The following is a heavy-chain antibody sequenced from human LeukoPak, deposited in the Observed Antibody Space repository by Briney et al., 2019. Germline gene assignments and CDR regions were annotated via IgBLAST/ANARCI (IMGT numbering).Heavy chain of an antibody. CDR3: AKDLSPYGGRGYFDY. V-gene: IGHV3-30*02. CDR2: IRYDGSNK. CDR1: GFTFSSYG. J-gene: IGHJ4*02. Sequence: PGGSLRLSCAASGFTFSSYGMHWVRQAPGKGLEWVAFIRYDGSNKYYADSVKGRFTISRDNSKNTLYLQMNSLRAEDTAVYYCAKDLSPYGGRGYFDYWGQGTLVTVSS. D-gene: IGHD4-23*01.